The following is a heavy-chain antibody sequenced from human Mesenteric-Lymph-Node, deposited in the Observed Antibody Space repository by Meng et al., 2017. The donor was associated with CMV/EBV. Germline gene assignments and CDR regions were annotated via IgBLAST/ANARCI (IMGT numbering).Heavy chain of an antibody. Sequence: ASGFPFRSYAMHWVRQAPGKGLEWVAVISYDGSNKYYADSVKGRFTISRDNSKNTLYLQMNSLRAEDTAVYYCASLGVTGTTRIDYWGQGTLVTVSS. J-gene: IGHJ4*02. CDR1: GFPFRSYA. D-gene: IGHD1-20*01. CDR2: ISYDGSNK. V-gene: IGHV3-30-3*01. CDR3: ASLGVTGTTRIDY.